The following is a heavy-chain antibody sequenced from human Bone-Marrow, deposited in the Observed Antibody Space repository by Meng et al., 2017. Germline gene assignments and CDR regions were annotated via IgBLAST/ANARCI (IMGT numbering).Heavy chain of an antibody. J-gene: IGHJ4*02. CDR1: GLSFTDAW. CDR2: IRSKAYGGTT. V-gene: IGHV3-49*04. CDR3: TRAEYSSFDY. D-gene: IGHD6-6*01. Sequence: GGSLRLSCVASGLSFTDAWMSWVRQAPGKGLEWVGFIRSKAYGGTTEYAASVKGRFTISRDDSKSIAYLQMNSLKTEDTAVYYCTRAEYSSFDYWGQGTLVTVSS.